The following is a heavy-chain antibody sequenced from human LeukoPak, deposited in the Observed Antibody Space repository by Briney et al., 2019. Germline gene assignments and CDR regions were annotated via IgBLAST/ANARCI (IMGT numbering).Heavy chain of an antibody. Sequence: SETLSLTCTVSGGSISSSSYYWGWIRQPPGKGLEWIGSIYYSGSTYYNPSLKSRVTISVDTSKNQFSLRLSSMTAADTAIYYCARGRNDNGGMFFDSWAQGTLVTVSS. CDR2: IYYSGST. CDR3: ARGRNDNGGMFFDS. V-gene: IGHV4-39*07. J-gene: IGHJ4*02. CDR1: GGSISSSSYY. D-gene: IGHD4-23*01.